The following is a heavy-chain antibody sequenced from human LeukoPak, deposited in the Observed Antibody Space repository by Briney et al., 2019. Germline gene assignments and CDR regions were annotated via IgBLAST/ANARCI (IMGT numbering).Heavy chain of an antibody. V-gene: IGHV3-30*01. Sequence: GRSLRLSCAVSEFTFSHFAMHWVRQALGKGLESVAVVSSHGNDGYYADSVKGRFTFPTDNSKSMLYLQMNSLTAEDTAVYYCAKMRGQYDHSYYMDAWGKRTTVTVSS. D-gene: IGHD1-1*01. CDR2: VSSHGNDG. J-gene: IGHJ6*03. CDR3: AKMRGQYDHSYYMDA. CDR1: EFTFSHFA.